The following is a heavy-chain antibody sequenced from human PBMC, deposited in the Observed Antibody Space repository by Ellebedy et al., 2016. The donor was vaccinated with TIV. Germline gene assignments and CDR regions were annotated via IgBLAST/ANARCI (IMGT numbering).Heavy chain of an antibody. J-gene: IGHJ4*02. D-gene: IGHD3-22*01. CDR2: ISWHSNTI. V-gene: IGHV3-9*01. Sequence: PGGSLRLSCAASGFTFDDHGMHWVRRPPGKGLEWVARISWHSNTIDYGDSVKGRFTISRDNAKNSLYLQMNSLRTEDTAYYYCAKDGASGYYHELDFWGQGTLVTVSP. CDR1: GFTFDDHG. CDR3: AKDGASGYYHELDF.